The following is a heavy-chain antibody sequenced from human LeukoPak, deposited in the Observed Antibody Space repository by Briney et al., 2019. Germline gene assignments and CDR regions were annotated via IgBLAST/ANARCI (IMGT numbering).Heavy chain of an antibody. CDR2: IKQDGSEK. J-gene: IGHJ6*02. CDR1: GFTFSSYW. Sequence: SGGSLRLSCAASGFTFSSYWMNWVRQAPGKGLECVANIKQDGSEKYYVDSVKGRFTISRDNAKNSLYLQMNSLRVEDTAVYYCARVRGSKSMDVWGQGTTVTVSS. CDR3: ARVRGSKSMDV. V-gene: IGHV3-7*01. D-gene: IGHD3-10*01.